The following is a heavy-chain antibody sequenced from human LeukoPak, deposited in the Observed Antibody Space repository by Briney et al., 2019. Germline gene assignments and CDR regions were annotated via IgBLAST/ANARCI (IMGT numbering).Heavy chain of an antibody. V-gene: IGHV3-7*01. Sequence: GGSLRLSCAASGFSFSSYIMNWVRQAPGKGLEWVADIKEDGSEKYYVDSVKGRFTISRDNAKNSLYLQMNSLRAEDTAVYYCALNPDYYGSGSFDYWGQGTLVTVSS. CDR1: GFSFSSYI. CDR3: ALNPDYYGSGSFDY. D-gene: IGHD3-10*01. CDR2: IKEDGSEK. J-gene: IGHJ4*02.